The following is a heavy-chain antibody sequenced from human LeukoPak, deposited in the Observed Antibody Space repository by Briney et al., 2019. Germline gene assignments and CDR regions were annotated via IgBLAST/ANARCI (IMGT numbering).Heavy chain of an antibody. D-gene: IGHD3-3*01. Sequence: SQTLSLTCTVSGGSISSGSYYWNWIRQPAGKGLEWIGRIYTSGSTNYNPSLKSRITISVDTSKDQFSLQLSSVTAADTAVYYCARAGGYDFWSGDYFDYWGQGTLVTVSS. CDR3: ARAGGYDFWSGDYFDY. V-gene: IGHV4-61*02. J-gene: IGHJ4*02. CDR2: IYTSGST. CDR1: GGSISSGSYY.